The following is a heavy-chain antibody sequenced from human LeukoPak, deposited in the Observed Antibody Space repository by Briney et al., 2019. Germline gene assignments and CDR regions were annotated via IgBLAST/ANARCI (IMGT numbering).Heavy chain of an antibody. J-gene: IGHJ4*02. CDR2: IYYSGST. CDR1: GGSISSSSYY. CDR3: ASLLLWFGELPRFHFAS. Sequence: PSETLSLTCTVSGGSISSSSYYWGWIRQPPGKGLEWIGSIYYSGSTYYNPSLKSRATISVDTSNNQFSLKLSSVTAADTAVYYCASLLLWFGELPRFHFASWGQGTLATSPQ. V-gene: IGHV4-39*01. D-gene: IGHD3-10*01.